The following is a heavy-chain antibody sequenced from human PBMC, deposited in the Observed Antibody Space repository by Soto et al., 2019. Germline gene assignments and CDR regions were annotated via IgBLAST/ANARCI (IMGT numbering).Heavy chain of an antibody. D-gene: IGHD2-15*01. Sequence: QVQLVQSGAEEKKPVASVKVSCKASGYTFTSYAMHWVRQAPGQRLEWMGWINAGNGNTKYSQKFQGRVTITRDTSASTAYMELSSLRSEDTAMYYCARDCSGGSYYNWGGFDYWGQGTLVTVSS. CDR1: GYTFTSYA. CDR3: ARDCSGGSYYNWGGFDY. CDR2: INAGNGNT. J-gene: IGHJ4*02. V-gene: IGHV1-3*05.